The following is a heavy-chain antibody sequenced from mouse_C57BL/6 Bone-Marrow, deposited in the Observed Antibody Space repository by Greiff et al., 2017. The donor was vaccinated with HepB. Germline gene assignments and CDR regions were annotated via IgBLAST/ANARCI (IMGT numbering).Heavy chain of an antibody. CDR3: AREYYGSSYWYFDV. J-gene: IGHJ1*03. Sequence: VEPGASVKMSCKASGYTFTDYYMNWVKQSHGKSLEWIGGINPYNGGTSYNQKCKGKSTLTVDKSSSTAYMELNSLTSEDSAVYYCAREYYGSSYWYFDVWGTGTTVTVSS. CDR2: INPYNGGT. D-gene: IGHD1-1*01. V-gene: IGHV1-19*01. CDR1: GYTFTDYY.